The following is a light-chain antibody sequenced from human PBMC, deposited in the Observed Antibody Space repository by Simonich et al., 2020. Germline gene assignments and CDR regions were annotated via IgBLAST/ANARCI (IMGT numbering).Light chain of an antibody. J-gene: IGLJ6*01. V-gene: IGLV6-57*01. Sequence: NFMLTQPHSVSESPGKTVTISCTRSRGSIAGNYVQWYQQRPGSSPTTVIYGDNQRPSGVPDRFACSIDSSSNSASLTISGLKTEDEADYYGQSYDSSYHNVFGSGTKVTVL. CDR1: RGSIAGNY. CDR3: QSYDSSYHNV. CDR2: GDN.